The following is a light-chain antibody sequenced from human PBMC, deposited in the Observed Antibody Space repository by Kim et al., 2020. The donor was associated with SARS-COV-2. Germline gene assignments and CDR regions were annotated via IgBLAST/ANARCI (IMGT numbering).Light chain of an antibody. J-gene: IGLJ3*02. Sequence: SYELTQPPSGSVAPGKTARLTCGGENIGSKSVHWYQQKPGQAPVLVIYYDSDRPSGIPDRFSGSNSGNTATLTISGTQAMDEADYYCQAWVRRTAWVFGGGTQLTVL. CDR2: YDS. CDR1: NIGSKS. V-gene: IGLV3-21*01. CDR3: QAWVRRTAWV.